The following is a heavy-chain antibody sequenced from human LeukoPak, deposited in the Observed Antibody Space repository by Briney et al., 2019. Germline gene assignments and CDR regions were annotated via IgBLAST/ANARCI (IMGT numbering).Heavy chain of an antibody. D-gene: IGHD6-6*01. CDR2: ISAYNGDT. Sequence: ASVKVSCKTSGYIFGHNGIGWVRQAPGQGPEWMGWISAYNGDTNYAQSFQGRVTLTRDTSTSTVYMELRSLRSDDTAVYYCARTAGRTFDYWGQGTLITVSS. V-gene: IGHV1-18*01. CDR1: GYIFGHNG. J-gene: IGHJ4*02. CDR3: ARTAGRTFDY.